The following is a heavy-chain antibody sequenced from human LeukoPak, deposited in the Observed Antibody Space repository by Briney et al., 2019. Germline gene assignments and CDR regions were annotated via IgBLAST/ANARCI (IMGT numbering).Heavy chain of an antibody. CDR3: ARDRGYSYGPFPVQVDFDY. J-gene: IGHJ4*02. V-gene: IGHV4-39*07. CDR1: GGSISSSSYY. Sequence: SETLSLTCTVSGGSISSSSYYWGWIRQPPGKGLEWIGSIYYSGSTYYNPSLKSRVTISVDTSKNQFSLKLSSVTAADTAVYYCARDRGYSYGPFPVQVDFDYWGQGTLVTVSS. CDR2: IYYSGST. D-gene: IGHD5-18*01.